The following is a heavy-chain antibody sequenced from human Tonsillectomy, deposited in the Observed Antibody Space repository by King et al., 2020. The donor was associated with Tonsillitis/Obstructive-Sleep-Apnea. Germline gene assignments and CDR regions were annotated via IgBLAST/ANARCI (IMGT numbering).Heavy chain of an antibody. J-gene: IGHJ4*02. CDR3: ARITYSTSSGDYFDY. D-gene: IGHD6-6*01. Sequence: TLKESGPVLVKPTETLTLTCSVSGFSLNNARMGVRWIRQPPGKALEWLAHIFSNDEKSYSTSLRSRLTISKATSKGQVVLTMTNMDPVDTATYYCARITYSTSSGDYFDYWGQGTLVTVSS. CDR2: IFSNDEK. V-gene: IGHV2-26*01. CDR1: GFSLNNARMG.